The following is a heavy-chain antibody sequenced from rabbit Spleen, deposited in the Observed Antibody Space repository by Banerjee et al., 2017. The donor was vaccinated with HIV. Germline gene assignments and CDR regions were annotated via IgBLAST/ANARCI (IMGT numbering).Heavy chain of an antibody. CDR1: GFDFSSNDY. D-gene: IGHD8-1*01. CDR2: IDPVFGIT. Sequence: QEQLEESGGDLVKPEGSLTLTCTASGFDFSSNDYICWVRQAPGKGLEWIGYIDPVFGITYYANWVNGRFSISKTSSTTVTLQMTSLTAADTATYFCARDSGSSFSSYGMDLWGPGTLVTVS. V-gene: IGHV1S45*01. CDR3: ARDSGSSFSSYGMDL. J-gene: IGHJ6*01.